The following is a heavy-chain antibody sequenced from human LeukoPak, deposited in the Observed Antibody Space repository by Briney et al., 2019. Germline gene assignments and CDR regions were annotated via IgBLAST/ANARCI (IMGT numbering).Heavy chain of an antibody. CDR2: IIPVSGTT. V-gene: IGHV1-69*05. D-gene: IGHD6-19*01. CDR3: AKVRYSSGWAFDY. J-gene: IGHJ4*02. CDR1: GGTLSNHA. Sequence: ASVKVSCKASGGTLSNHAVSWVRQAPGQGLEWMGRIIPVSGTTNYAQKFQGRVTITTDESTSTVYMDPSSLRAEDTAVYYCAKVRYSSGWAFDYWGQGTLVTVSS.